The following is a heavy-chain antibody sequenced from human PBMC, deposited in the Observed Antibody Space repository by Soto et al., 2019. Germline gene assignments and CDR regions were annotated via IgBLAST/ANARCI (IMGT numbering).Heavy chain of an antibody. CDR1: GFTFSDHF. J-gene: IGHJ4*02. Sequence: PGGSLRLSCAASGFTFSDHFMDWVRQAPGKGLEWVGRTRNKANSYTTEYAASVKGRFTISRDDLKNSLYLQMNSLKTEDTAVYYCIRGPHCSGGSCYFPYFDYWGQGTLVTVSS. V-gene: IGHV3-72*01. CDR2: TRNKANSYTT. D-gene: IGHD2-15*01. CDR3: IRGPHCSGGSCYFPYFDY.